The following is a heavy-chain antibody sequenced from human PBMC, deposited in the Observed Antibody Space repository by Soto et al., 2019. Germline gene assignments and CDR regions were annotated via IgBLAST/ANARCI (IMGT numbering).Heavy chain of an antibody. CDR1: GGSISSGGYY. V-gene: IGHV4-31*03. CDR2: IYYSGST. J-gene: IGHJ5*02. Sequence: SETLSLTCTVSGGSISSGGYYWSWIRQHPGKGLEWIGYIYYSGSTYYNPSLKSRVTISVDTSKNQFSLKLSSVTAADTAVYYCARDELGYCSGGSCFSRFDPWGQGTLVTVSS. CDR3: ARDELGYCSGGSCFSRFDP. D-gene: IGHD2-15*01.